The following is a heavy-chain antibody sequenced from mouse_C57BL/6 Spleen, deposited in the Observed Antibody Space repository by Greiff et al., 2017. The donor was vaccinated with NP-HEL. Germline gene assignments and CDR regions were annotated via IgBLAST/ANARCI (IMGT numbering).Heavy chain of an antibody. CDR2: ISDGGSYT. CDR3: ARESFGAMDY. CDR1: GFTFSSYA. V-gene: IGHV5-4*01. D-gene: IGHD1-2*01. J-gene: IGHJ4*01. Sequence: EVKLMESGGGLVKPGGSLKLSCAASGFTFSSYAMSWVRQTPEKRLEWVATISDGGSYTYYPDNVKGRFTISRDNAKNNLYLQMSHLKSEDTAMYYCARESFGAMDYWGQGTSVTVSS.